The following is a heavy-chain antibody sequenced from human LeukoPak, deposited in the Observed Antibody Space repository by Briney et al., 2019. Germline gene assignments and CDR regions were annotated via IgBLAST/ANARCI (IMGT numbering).Heavy chain of an antibody. CDR1: GFTFGDYA. CDR3: TRDGSRIAAAGTLDY. D-gene: IGHD6-13*01. V-gene: IGHV3-49*04. J-gene: IGHJ4*02. Sequence: GGSLRLSCTASGFTFGDYAMSWVRQAPGKGLEWVGFIRSKAYGGTTEYAASVKGRFTISRDDSKSIAYLQMNSLKTEDTAVYYCTRDGSRIAAAGTLDYWGQGTLVTVSS. CDR2: IRSKAYGGTT.